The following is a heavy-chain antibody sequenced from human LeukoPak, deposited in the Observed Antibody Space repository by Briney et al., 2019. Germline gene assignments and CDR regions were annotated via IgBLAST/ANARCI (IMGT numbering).Heavy chain of an antibody. CDR3: AREAGIVATIKFDY. D-gene: IGHD5-12*01. Sequence: GASVKVSCKASGYTFTGYYMHWVRQAPGQGLEWMGWINPNSGGTNYAQKFQGWVTMTRDTSISTAYMELSRLRSDDTAVYYCAREAGIVATIKFDYWGQGTLVTVSS. CDR2: INPNSGGT. CDR1: GYTFTGYY. J-gene: IGHJ4*02. V-gene: IGHV1-2*04.